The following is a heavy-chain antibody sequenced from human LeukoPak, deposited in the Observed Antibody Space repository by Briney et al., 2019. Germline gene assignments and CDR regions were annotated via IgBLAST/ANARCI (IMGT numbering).Heavy chain of an antibody. V-gene: IGHV3-73*01. D-gene: IGHD2-2*01. CDR2: IRSKANSYAT. CDR3: TRHHCSSTSCYFY. CDR1: GFTFSGSA. Sequence: PGGSLKLSCAASGFTFSGSAMHWVRQASGKGLEWVGRIRSKANSYATAYAASVKGRFTISRDDSKNTAYLQMNSLKTEDTAVYYGTRHHCSSTSCYFYWGQGTLVTVSS. J-gene: IGHJ4*02.